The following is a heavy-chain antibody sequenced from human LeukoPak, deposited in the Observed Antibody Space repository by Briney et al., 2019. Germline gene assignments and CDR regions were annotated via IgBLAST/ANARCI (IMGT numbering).Heavy chain of an antibody. D-gene: IGHD6-19*01. J-gene: IGHJ4*02. Sequence: GGSLRLSCAASGFTFSSYAMSWVRQAPGKSLEWVSGIGGSGSRTYYADSVKGRFTISRDNSKNTLYLQMNSLRAEDTAIYYCAKKYGVTVYGSGLNYFDYWGQGTLVTVSS. CDR3: AKKYGVTVYGSGLNYFDY. CDR2: IGGSGSRT. V-gene: IGHV3-23*01. CDR1: GFTFSSYA.